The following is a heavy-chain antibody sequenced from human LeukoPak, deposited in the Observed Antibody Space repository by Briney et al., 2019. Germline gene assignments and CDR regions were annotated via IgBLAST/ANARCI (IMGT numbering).Heavy chain of an antibody. Sequence: SETLSLTCTVSGGSISSCYWSWIRQPAGKGLEWIGRIYTSGSTNYNPSLKSRVTMSVDTSKNQFSLKLSSVTAADTAVYYCARAYYYGSGSYLDYWGQGTLVTVSS. J-gene: IGHJ4*02. CDR3: ARAYYYGSGSYLDY. CDR1: GGSISSCY. V-gene: IGHV4-4*07. D-gene: IGHD3-10*01. CDR2: IYTSGST.